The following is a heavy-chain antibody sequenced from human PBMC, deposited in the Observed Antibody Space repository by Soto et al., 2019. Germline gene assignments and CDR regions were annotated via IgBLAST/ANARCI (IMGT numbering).Heavy chain of an antibody. CDR1: GDSINNYF. D-gene: IGHD6-19*01. Sequence: PSETLSLTCTVSGDSINNYFWSWIRQPPGKRLEWIGYIYYSGSTDYNPSLRSRVTISVDTSKNQFSLNLRSVTAADTAVYYCARSGASGSSGGYYYFYYGLDVWGQGTTVTVSS. J-gene: IGHJ6*02. CDR3: ARSGASGSSGGYYYFYYGLDV. CDR2: IYYSGST. V-gene: IGHV4-59*01.